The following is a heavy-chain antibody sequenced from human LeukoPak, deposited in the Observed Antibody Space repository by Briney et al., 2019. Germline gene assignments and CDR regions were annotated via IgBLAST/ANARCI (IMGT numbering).Heavy chain of an antibody. Sequence: GGSLRLSCAASGFTFNFYAMTWVRQAPGKGLEWVSAIGADGRGRDYADSVRGRFIISRDNSNSILYLQMSSLTARDTALYYCARRVVGTPEYWGLGTALPVSS. CDR2: IGADGRGR. D-gene: IGHD2-15*01. CDR3: ARRVVGTPEY. V-gene: IGHV3-23*01. CDR1: GFTFNFYA. J-gene: IGHJ4*02.